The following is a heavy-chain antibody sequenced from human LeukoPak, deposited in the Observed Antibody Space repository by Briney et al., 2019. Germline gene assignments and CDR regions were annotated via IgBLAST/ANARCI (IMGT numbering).Heavy chain of an antibody. D-gene: IGHD6-13*01. J-gene: IGHJ1*01. CDR2: ISSSSSYI. CDR3: ARDRGRQLVRDFQH. V-gene: IGHV3-21*01. Sequence: GGSLRLSCAASGFTFSSYSMNWVRQAPGKGLEWVSSISSSSSYIYYADSVKGRFTISRDNAKNSLYLQMNSLRAEDTAVYYCARDRGRQLVRDFQHWGQGTLVTVSS. CDR1: GFTFSSYS.